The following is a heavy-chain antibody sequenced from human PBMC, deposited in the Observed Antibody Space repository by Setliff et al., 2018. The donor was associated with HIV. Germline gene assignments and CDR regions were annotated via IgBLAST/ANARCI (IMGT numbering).Heavy chain of an antibody. V-gene: IGHV2-5*01. J-gene: IGHJ4*02. Sequence: SGPTLVNPTQPLTLTCTFSGLSLSTSGVSVGWIRQAPGKAPEWLALVYWNDNKQYSPSLKTRVTVTKDTSRNRVVLTMTDLDPVDTATYYCAHSGREVRGPYFDYWGQGVLVTVSS. CDR1: GLSLSTSGVS. CDR3: AHSGREVRGPYFDY. CDR2: VYWNDNK. D-gene: IGHD3-10*01.